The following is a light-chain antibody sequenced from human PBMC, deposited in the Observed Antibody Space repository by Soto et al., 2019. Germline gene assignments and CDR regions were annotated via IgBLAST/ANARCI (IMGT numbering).Light chain of an antibody. V-gene: IGKV3-20*01. J-gene: IGKJ1*01. CDR2: AAS. CDR1: HSVSGSY. Sequence: EIVLTQSPGTLSLSPGERATLSCSASHSVSGSYLAWYQQKPGQAPKLLIYAASSRATGIPDRFSGSGSGTDFTLTISRLEPEDFAVYYCLHYGDSRTFGRGTKVDIK. CDR3: LHYGDSRT.